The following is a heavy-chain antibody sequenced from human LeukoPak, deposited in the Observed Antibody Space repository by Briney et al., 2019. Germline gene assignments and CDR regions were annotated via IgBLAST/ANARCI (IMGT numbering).Heavy chain of an antibody. Sequence: PGGSLRLSCAASGFTFSSYGMHWVRQAPGKGLEWVAFIRYDGTNKYYADSVKGRFTISRDNSKNTLYLQMNSLRAEDTAVYSCAREMAANYFYGMDVWGQGTTVTVSS. D-gene: IGHD5-24*01. CDR2: IRYDGTNK. CDR3: AREMAANYFYGMDV. V-gene: IGHV3-30*02. J-gene: IGHJ6*02. CDR1: GFTFSSYG.